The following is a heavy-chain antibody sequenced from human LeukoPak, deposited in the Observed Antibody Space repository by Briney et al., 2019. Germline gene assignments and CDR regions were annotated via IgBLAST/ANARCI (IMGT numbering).Heavy chain of an antibody. V-gene: IGHV4-39*07. J-gene: IGHJ4*02. Sequence: SETLSLTCTVSGGSISSTSYYWGWIRQPPGKGLEWIGSIYYSGITYYNPSLKSRITISVDTSKNQFSLKLSSVTAADTAVYYCARAGILTLHYFDYWGQGTLVTVS. CDR2: IYYSGIT. CDR3: ARAGILTLHYFDY. CDR1: GGSISSTSYY. D-gene: IGHD3-9*01.